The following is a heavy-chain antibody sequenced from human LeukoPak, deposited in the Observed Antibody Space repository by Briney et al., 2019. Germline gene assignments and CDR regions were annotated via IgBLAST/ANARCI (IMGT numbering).Heavy chain of an antibody. D-gene: IGHD6-13*01. Sequence: PGGSLRLSCAASGFTLSSYWMHWVRQAPGKGLVWVSRINSAGSSTTYAESVKGRFTISRDNAKNTLYLQMNSLRAEDTGVYYCARIAAHSSSWYDGGYWGQGTLVTVSS. J-gene: IGHJ4*02. CDR2: INSAGSST. V-gene: IGHV3-74*01. CDR1: GFTLSSYW. CDR3: ARIAAHSSSWYDGGY.